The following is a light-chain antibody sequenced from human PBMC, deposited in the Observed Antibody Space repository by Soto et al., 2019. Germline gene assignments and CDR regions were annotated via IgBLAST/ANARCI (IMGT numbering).Light chain of an antibody. J-gene: IGKJ4*01. CDR2: DAS. CDR3: QQFSSYPLT. CDR1: QTVRNNY. V-gene: IGKV3-20*01. Sequence: EFVLTQSPGTVSLSPWEIATLSCRASQTVRNNYLAWYQQKPGQAPRLLIYDASSRATGIPDRFSGGGSGTDFTLTISRLEPEDFAVYYCQQFSSYPLTFGGGTKVDIK.